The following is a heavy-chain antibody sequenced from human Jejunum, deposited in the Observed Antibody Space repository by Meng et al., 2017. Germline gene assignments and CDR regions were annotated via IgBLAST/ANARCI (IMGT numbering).Heavy chain of an antibody. V-gene: IGHV3-23*01. Sequence: GESMKISWAASGFTFRSYALSWVRQAPGKGLDWVSSNGASGGDTYNADTVKGRFTISRGNSKNTLFLQMDSLRDEDTAVYYCARVLYESSGNRAFDIWGQGTKVTVSS. CDR1: GFTFRSYA. D-gene: IGHD3-22*01. CDR3: ARVLYESSGNRAFDI. J-gene: IGHJ3*02. CDR2: NGASGGDT.